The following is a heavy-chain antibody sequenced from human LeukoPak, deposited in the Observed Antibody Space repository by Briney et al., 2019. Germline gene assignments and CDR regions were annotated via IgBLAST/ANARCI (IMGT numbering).Heavy chain of an antibody. CDR2: IKQDGSVR. CDR3: ARDLYSTGSFDS. Sequence: GGSLRLSCATSGFTFTNYWMNWVRQAPGKGLEWLTNIKQDGSVRHYVDSVKGRFTISRDNAKNSLYLQMNSLRAEATAVYYCARDLYSTGSFDSWGQGTLVTVSS. V-gene: IGHV3-7*01. CDR1: GFTFTNYW. J-gene: IGHJ4*02. D-gene: IGHD6-19*01.